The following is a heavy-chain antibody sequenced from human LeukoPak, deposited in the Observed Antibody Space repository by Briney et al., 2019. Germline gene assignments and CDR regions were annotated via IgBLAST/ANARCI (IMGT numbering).Heavy chain of an antibody. Sequence: QPGGSLRLSCAASGFTFSTYALHWVRQAPGKGLEWVAVILYDAYYADSVKGRFTISRDNSKNTLYLQMNSLRPEDTAVYYCARSVGSGRFDYWGQGTLVTVSS. J-gene: IGHJ4*02. V-gene: IGHV3-30*04. CDR3: ARSVGSGRFDY. CDR1: GFTFSTYA. CDR2: ILYDA. D-gene: IGHD6-19*01.